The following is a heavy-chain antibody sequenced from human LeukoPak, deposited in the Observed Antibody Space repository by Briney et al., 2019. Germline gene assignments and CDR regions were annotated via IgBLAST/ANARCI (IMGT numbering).Heavy chain of an antibody. CDR1: GGTFSSYA. J-gene: IGHJ4*02. V-gene: IGHV1-69*13. CDR2: IIPIFGTA. Sequence: ASVKVSCKASGGTFSSYAISWVRQAPGQGLEWMGGIIPIFGTANYAQKFQGRVTITADESTSTGYMELSSLRSEDTAVYYCASKRGYSYGLDYWGQGTLVTVSS. CDR3: ASKRGYSYGLDY. D-gene: IGHD5-18*01.